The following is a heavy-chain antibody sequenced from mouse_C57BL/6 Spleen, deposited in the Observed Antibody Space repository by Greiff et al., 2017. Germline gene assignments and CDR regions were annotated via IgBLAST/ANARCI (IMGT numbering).Heavy chain of an antibody. CDR3: ARRYYDYDEFAY. CDR2: IYPGDGDT. J-gene: IGHJ3*01. CDR1: GYAFSSSW. D-gene: IGHD2-4*01. V-gene: IGHV1-82*01. Sequence: QVQLQQSGPELVKPGASVKISCKASGYAFSSSWMNWVKQRPGKGLEWIGRIYPGDGDTNYNGKFKGKATLTADKSSSTAYMQLSSLTSEDSAVYFCARRYYDYDEFAYWGQGTLVTVSA.